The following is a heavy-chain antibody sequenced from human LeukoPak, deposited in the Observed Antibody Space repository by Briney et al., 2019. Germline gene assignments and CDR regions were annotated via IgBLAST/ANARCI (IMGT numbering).Heavy chain of an antibody. CDR3: ARSRQWLVRSDAFDI. CDR1: GFTFSSYA. V-gene: IGHV3-21*01. J-gene: IGHJ3*02. D-gene: IGHD6-19*01. Sequence: KPGGSLRLSCAASGFTFSSYAMNWVRQAPGKGLEWVSSISSSSSYIYYADSVKGRFTISRDNAKNSLYLQMNSLRAEDTAVYYCARSRQWLVRSDAFDIWGQGTMVTVSS. CDR2: ISSSSSYI.